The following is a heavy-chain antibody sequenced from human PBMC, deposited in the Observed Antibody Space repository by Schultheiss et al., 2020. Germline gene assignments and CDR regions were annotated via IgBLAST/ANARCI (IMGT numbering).Heavy chain of an antibody. Sequence: SETLSLTCTVSGYSISSGYYWGWIRQPPGKGLEWIGSIYHSGSTYYNPSLKSRVTISVDTSKNQFSLKLSSVTAADTAVYYCARVLLWFGEPPDYWGQGTLVTVSS. CDR2: IYHSGST. CDR1: GYSISSGYY. CDR3: ARVLLWFGEPPDY. D-gene: IGHD3-10*01. J-gene: IGHJ4*02. V-gene: IGHV4-38-2*02.